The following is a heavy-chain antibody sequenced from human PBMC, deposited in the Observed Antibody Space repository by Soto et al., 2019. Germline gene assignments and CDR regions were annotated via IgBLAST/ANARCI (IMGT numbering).Heavy chain of an antibody. CDR2: IYPGDSDT. J-gene: IGHJ4*02. CDR3: ARQLELLLGVGTPPDY. V-gene: IGHV5-51*01. CDR1: GYSFTSYW. D-gene: IGHD1-7*01. Sequence: PGESLKISCKGSGYSFTSYWIGWVRQMPGKGLAWMGIIYPGDSDTRYGPSFQGQVTISADKSISTAYLQWSSLKASDTAMYYCARQLELLLGVGTPPDYWGQGTLVTVSS.